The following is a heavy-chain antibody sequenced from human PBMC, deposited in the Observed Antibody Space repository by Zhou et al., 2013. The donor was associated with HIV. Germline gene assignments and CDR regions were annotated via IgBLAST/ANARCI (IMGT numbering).Heavy chain of an antibody. J-gene: IGHJ3*02. CDR2: ISAYNGNT. D-gene: IGHD5-18*01. V-gene: IGHV1-18*01. Sequence: QLMQSGPEVKKPGASVKVSCKANGPTFSSFTINWVRQAPGQGLEWMGYISAYNGNTKIAQKFQDRVTITADESTSTAYMELSSLRSEDTAVYYCARDDTAMAGDAFDIWGQGTMVTVLF. CDR1: GPTFSSFT. CDR3: ARDDTAMAGDAFDI.